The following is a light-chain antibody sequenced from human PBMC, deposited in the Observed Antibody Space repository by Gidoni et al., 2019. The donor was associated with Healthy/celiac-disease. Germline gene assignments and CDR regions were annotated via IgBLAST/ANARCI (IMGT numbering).Light chain of an antibody. CDR3: QHFGN. J-gene: IGKJ4*01. CDR2: GAS. V-gene: IGKV3-20*01. Sequence: EIVLTQSPGTLSLSPGQSATLSCGASQSISSSQLAWYQQKPGQAPRPLMYGASSRATGISDRFSGSVSGTDFTLTISRLEPEDFAVYYCQHFGNFGGGTKVE. CDR1: QSISSSQ.